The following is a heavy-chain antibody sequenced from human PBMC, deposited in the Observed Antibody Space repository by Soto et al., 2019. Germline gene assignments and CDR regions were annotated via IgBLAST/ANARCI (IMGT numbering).Heavy chain of an antibody. CDR2: MNQDGSEK. CDR3: SRSLEV. CDR1: GFTFSSYW. V-gene: IGHV3-7*05. J-gene: IGHJ6*02. Sequence: GGSLRLSCGASGFTFSSYWMDWVRQAPGKGLEWVANMNQDGSEKYFVDSVKGRFTISRDNARNSLYLQMNSLRAEDTAVYYCSRSLEVWGQGTTVTVSS.